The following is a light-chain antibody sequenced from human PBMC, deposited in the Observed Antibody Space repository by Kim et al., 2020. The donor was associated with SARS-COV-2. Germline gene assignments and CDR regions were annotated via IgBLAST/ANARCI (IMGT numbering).Light chain of an antibody. CDR3: QQYGSSPWT. V-gene: IGKV3-20*01. CDR1: HGVGSSY. J-gene: IGKJ1*01. Sequence: PPGERAPLAGRASHGVGSSYLAWSQQKPGQAPGLLIYGASSRATGIPDRFSGSGSGTDFTLTISRLEPEDFAVYYCQQYGSSPWTFGQGTKVDIK. CDR2: GAS.